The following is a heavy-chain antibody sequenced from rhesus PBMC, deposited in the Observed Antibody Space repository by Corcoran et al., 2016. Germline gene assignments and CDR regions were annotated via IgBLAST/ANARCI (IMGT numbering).Heavy chain of an antibody. J-gene: IGHJ4*01. CDR1: GGSISSSY. D-gene: IGHD3-16*01. CDR3: ATSGVVTEPNY. Sequence: QLQLQESGPGLVKPSETLSVTCAVSGGSISSSYWSWIRQAPGKGLEWIGYIYGSGSSTTYNPSLKRRVTLSVDTSKSQLSLKLSSVTAADTAVYYCATSGVVTEPNYWGQGVLVTVSS. CDR2: IYGSGSST. V-gene: IGHV4-169*01.